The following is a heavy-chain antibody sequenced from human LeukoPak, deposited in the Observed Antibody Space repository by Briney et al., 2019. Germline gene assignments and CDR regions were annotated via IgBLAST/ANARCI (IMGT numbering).Heavy chain of an antibody. CDR1: GGSISSSSYY. CDR3: ARVPAAIGDYYYMDV. V-gene: IGHV4-39*01. J-gene: IGHJ6*03. CDR2: IYYSGST. D-gene: IGHD2-2*01. Sequence: PSETLSLTCTVSGGSISSSSYYWGWIRQPPGKGLEWTGSIYYSGSTYYNPSLKSRVTISVDTSKNQFSLKLSSVTAADTAVYYCARVPAAIGDYYYMDVWGKGTTVTVSS.